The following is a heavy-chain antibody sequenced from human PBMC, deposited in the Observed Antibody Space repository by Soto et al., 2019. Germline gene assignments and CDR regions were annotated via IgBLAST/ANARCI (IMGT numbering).Heavy chain of an antibody. D-gene: IGHD4-17*01. CDR3: ARTDYGDFVGWIDP. Sequence: QITLKESGPTLVKPTQTLTLTCTFSGFSFSTSGVGVGWVRQPPGKALQWLAVIYWDENQRYSPSLRSRLTITKDTSRNRVVLTMTNMDPVDTGTYYCARTDYGDFVGWIDPWGQGILVTVSS. V-gene: IGHV2-5*02. J-gene: IGHJ5*02. CDR2: IYWDENQ. CDR1: GFSFSTSGVG.